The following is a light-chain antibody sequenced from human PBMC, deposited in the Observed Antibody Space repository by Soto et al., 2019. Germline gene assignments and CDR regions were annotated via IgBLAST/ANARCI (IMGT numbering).Light chain of an antibody. J-gene: IGLJ3*02. CDR3: AAWDDRLSVWV. Sequence: QSVLTQPPSASGTPGQRVTISCSRSRSNIGSDLVYWYQQVPGTPPKLLISRNDQRPSGVPDRFSGSMSGTSASLAISGPRSEDEADYYCAAWDDRLSVWVFGGGTKLTVL. V-gene: IGLV1-47*01. CDR2: RND. CDR1: RSNIGSDL.